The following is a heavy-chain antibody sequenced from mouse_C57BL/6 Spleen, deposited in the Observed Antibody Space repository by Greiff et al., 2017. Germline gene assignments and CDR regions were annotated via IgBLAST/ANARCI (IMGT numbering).Heavy chain of an antibody. Sequence: DVMLVESGGDLVKPGGSLKLSCAASGFTFSSYGMSWVRQTPDKRLEWVATISSGGSYTYYPDSVKGRFTISRDNAKNTLYLQMSSLKSEDTAMYYCARQDYGNYVGGYYFDYWGQGTTLTVSS. V-gene: IGHV5-6*02. CDR1: GFTFSSYG. J-gene: IGHJ2*01. CDR2: ISSGGSYT. CDR3: ARQDYGNYVGGYYFDY. D-gene: IGHD2-1*01.